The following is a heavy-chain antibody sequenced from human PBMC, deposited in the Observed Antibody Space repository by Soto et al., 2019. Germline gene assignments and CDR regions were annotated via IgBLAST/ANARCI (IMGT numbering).Heavy chain of an antibody. CDR3: ARDLSVVFDY. J-gene: IGHJ4*02. Sequence: GSLRLSCTASGFTFNKYAMSWVRQAPGKGLEWVSAITDSGAASHYADSVKGRFTVSRDNSKNTLYLQMNSLGADDTAVYYCARDLSVVFDYWGQGTLVTVSS. CDR2: ITDSGAAS. CDR1: GFTFNKYA. D-gene: IGHD2-15*01. V-gene: IGHV3-23*01.